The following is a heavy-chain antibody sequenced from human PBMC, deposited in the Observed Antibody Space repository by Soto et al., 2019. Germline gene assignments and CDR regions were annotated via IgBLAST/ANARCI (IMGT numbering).Heavy chain of an antibody. D-gene: IGHD3-16*01. CDR2: IIPMFRTT. Sequence: QVQLVQSGTEVRKPGSSVNVSCQASGDTFDTYTVSWVRQAPGQGLQWMGEIIPMFRTTNYAPRFQGRLTLTADDSTRLVYMELNSLTFEDTAVYYCAGGDGGADAFDLWGQGTMIAVSS. J-gene: IGHJ3*01. CDR1: GDTFDTYT. CDR3: AGGDGGADAFDL. V-gene: IGHV1-69*12.